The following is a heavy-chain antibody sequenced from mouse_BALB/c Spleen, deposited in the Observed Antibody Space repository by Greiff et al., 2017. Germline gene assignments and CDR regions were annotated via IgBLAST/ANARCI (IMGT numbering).Heavy chain of an antibody. CDR3: ASQDYYGSPYYAMDY. D-gene: IGHD1-1*01. V-gene: IGHV3-2*02. J-gene: IGHJ4*01. Sequence: DVKLQESGPGLVKPSQSLSLTCTVTGYSITSDYAWNWIRQFPGNKLEWMGYISYSGSTSYNPSLKSRISITRDTSKNQFFLQLNSVTTEDTATYYCASQDYYGSPYYAMDYWGQGTSVTVSS. CDR1: GYSITSDYA. CDR2: ISYSGST.